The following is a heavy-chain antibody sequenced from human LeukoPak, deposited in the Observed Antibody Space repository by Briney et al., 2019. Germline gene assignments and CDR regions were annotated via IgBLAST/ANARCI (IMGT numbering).Heavy chain of an antibody. CDR2: ISSSSSNI. Sequence: GGALRLSCAAPGFTFSSYEMNWGRQAPGKGLEWVSYISSSSSNIYYEDSVKGRFTISRDNAKNSLYLQMNSLRAEDTAVYYCAREIFQWSEFDYWGQGTLVTVSS. D-gene: IGHD2-15*01. CDR1: GFTFSSYE. CDR3: AREIFQWSEFDY. J-gene: IGHJ4*02. V-gene: IGHV3-21*01.